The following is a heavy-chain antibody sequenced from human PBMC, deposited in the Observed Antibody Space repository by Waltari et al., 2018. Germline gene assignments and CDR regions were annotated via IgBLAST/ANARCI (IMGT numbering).Heavy chain of an antibody. CDR1: GFTFSSYG. V-gene: IGHV3-30*02. J-gene: IGHJ4*02. Sequence: QVQLVESGGGVVQPGGSLRLSCAASGFTFSSYGMHWVRKGPGKGLEWVAFIRYDGSNKYYADSVKGRFTISRDNSKNTLYLQMNSLRAEDTAVYYCAKDLEGIAAAGAGFDYWGQGTLVTVSS. CDR3: AKDLEGIAAAGAGFDY. CDR2: IRYDGSNK. D-gene: IGHD6-13*01.